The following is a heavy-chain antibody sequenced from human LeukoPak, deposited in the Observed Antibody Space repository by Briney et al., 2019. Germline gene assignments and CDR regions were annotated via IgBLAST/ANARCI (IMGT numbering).Heavy chain of an antibody. J-gene: IGHJ4*02. Sequence: GGSLRLSCSASGLTVSSNYMTWVRQAPGKGLEWLSVLYSGGTTDYADSVKGRFTISRDNSKNTLFLQMNSLRVEDTAVYYCARDDYYDVSGLDYWGQGTLVTVSS. V-gene: IGHV3-66*01. CDR2: LYSGGTT. CDR3: ARDDYYDVSGLDY. D-gene: IGHD3-22*01. CDR1: GLTVSSNY.